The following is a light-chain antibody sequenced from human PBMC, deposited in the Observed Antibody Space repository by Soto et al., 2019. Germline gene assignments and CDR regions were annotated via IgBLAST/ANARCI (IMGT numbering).Light chain of an antibody. V-gene: IGLV2-14*01. CDR2: EVT. Sequence: QSVLTQPASVSGSPGQSITLSCTGSSSDVGGYNHVSWYQHHPGKAPKLLIYEVTNRPSGVSNRFSGSKSGNTASLTISGLQSEDEADYHCSSFTSSITYVFGTGTKVTVL. CDR3: SSFTSSITYV. CDR1: SSDVGGYNH. J-gene: IGLJ1*01.